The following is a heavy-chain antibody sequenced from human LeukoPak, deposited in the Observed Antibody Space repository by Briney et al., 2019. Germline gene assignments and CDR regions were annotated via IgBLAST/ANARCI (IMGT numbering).Heavy chain of an antibody. CDR3: ARLAEDYSNYGDYYYYYMDV. J-gene: IGHJ6*03. Sequence: GGSLRLSCAASGFTVSSNYMSWVRQAPGKGLEWVSVIYSGGSTYYADSVKGRFTTSRDNSKNTLYLQMNSLRAEDTAVYYCARLAEDYSNYGDYYYYYMDVWGKGTTVTVSS. V-gene: IGHV3-53*01. CDR2: IYSGGST. D-gene: IGHD4-11*01. CDR1: GFTVSSNY.